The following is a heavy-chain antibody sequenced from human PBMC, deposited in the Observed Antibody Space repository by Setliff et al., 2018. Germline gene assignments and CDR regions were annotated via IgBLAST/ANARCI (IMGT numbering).Heavy chain of an antibody. D-gene: IGHD2-21*02. Sequence: SETLSLTCSVSSGSMRNYYWIWIRQPAGEGLEWIGRIYTSGSTNYNPSLKRRVTISLEMSKNQFSLTLSSVTAADTAVYYCARDLYCGGHCYQLFDSWGQGTLVTVSS. CDR2: IYTSGST. CDR1: SGSMRNYY. V-gene: IGHV4-4*07. J-gene: IGHJ4*02. CDR3: ARDLYCGGHCYQLFDS.